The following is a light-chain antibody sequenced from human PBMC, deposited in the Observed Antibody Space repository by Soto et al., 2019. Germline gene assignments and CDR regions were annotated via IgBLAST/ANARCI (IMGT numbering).Light chain of an antibody. Sequence: EIVMTQSPATLSVSPGERATLSCRASQSVSSNLAWYQQKPGQAPRLLIYGASTRATGIPARFSGSGSGTEFTLTISSLQSEDFAVYYCQQYNNWPPKYTFGQGTKVESK. J-gene: IGKJ2*01. CDR3: QQYNNWPPKYT. CDR1: QSVSSN. V-gene: IGKV3-15*01. CDR2: GAS.